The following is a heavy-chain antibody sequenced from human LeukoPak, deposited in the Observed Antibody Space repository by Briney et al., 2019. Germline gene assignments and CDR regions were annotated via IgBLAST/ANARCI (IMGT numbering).Heavy chain of an antibody. V-gene: IGHV3-9*03. CDR2: ISWNSGSI. CDR3: AKLGSNAFDI. CDR1: GFTFDDYA. J-gene: IGHJ3*02. D-gene: IGHD1-26*01. Sequence: GGSPRLSCAASGFTFDDYAMHWVRQAPGKGLEWVSGISWNSGSIGYADSVKGRFTISRDNAKNSLYLQMNSLRAEDMALYYCAKLGSNAFDIWGQGTMVTVSS.